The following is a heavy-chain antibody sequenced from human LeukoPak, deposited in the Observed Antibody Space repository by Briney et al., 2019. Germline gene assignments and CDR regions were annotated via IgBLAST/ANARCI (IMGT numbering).Heavy chain of an antibody. CDR1: GGTFSSYT. J-gene: IGHJ4*02. CDR3: ARASDILTGYSSFDY. D-gene: IGHD3-9*01. Sequence: GASVKVSCKASGGTFSSYTISWVRQAPGQGLEWMGRIFPILGIANYAQKLQGRVTMTTDTSTSTAYMELRSLRSDDTAVYYCARASDILTGYSSFDYWGQGTLVTVSS. CDR2: IFPILGIA. V-gene: IGHV1-69*02.